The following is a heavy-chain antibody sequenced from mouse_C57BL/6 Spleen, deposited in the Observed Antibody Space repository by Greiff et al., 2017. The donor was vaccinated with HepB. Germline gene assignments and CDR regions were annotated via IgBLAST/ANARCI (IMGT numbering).Heavy chain of an antibody. CDR1: GYTFTDYN. D-gene: IGHD1-1*01. V-gene: IGHV1-18*01. J-gene: IGHJ4*01. Sequence: VQLKQSGPELVKPGASVKIPCKASGYTFTDYNMDWVKQSHGKSLEWIGDINPNNGGTIYNQKFKGKATLTVDKSSSTAYMELRSLTSEDTAVYYCARGVTTVVAPYYAMDYWGQGTSVTVSS. CDR3: ARGVTTVVAPYYAMDY. CDR2: INPNNGGT.